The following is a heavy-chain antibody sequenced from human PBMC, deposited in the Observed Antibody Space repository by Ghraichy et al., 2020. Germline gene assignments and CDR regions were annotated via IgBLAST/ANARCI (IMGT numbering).Heavy chain of an antibody. CDR2: ISSSSSYI. Sequence: GESLRLSCAASGFTFSSYSMNWVRQAPGKGLEWVSSISSSSSYIYYADSVKGRFTISRDNAKNSLYLQMNSLRAEDTAVYYCAGYCSSTSCYFFDYWGQGTLVTVSS. J-gene: IGHJ4*02. V-gene: IGHV3-21*01. CDR1: GFTFSSYS. CDR3: AGYCSSTSCYFFDY. D-gene: IGHD2-2*01.